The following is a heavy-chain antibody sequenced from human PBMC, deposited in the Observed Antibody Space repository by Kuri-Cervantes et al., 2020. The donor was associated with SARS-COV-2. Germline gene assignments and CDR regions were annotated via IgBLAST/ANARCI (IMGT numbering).Heavy chain of an antibody. CDR3: ARLQITMVRGVDDY. J-gene: IGHJ4*02. CDR2: IYHSGST. V-gene: IGHV4-39*07. CDR1: GDSINSGSYC. D-gene: IGHD3-10*01. Sequence: GSLRLSCKVSGDSINSGSYCWGWIRQPPGKGLEWIGSIYHSGSTYYNPSLKSRVTISVDTSKNQFSLKLSSVTAADTAVYYCARLQITMVRGVDDYWGQGTLVTVS.